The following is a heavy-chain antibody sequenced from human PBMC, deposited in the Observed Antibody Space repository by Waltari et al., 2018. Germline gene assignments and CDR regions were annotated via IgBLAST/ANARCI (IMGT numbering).Heavy chain of an antibody. D-gene: IGHD4-17*01. CDR1: GGSLSLYS. V-gene: IGHV4-59*01. Sequence: QVQLQESGPGLVKPSETLSLTCTVSGGSLSLYSWSWIRQPPGKGLEWIGDMHYSGSTNYDPSLKSRVSISGHKSKNQFSLKLTSLTAADTAVYYCASALYGGKVFDYWGQGTLVTVSS. CDR3: ASALYGGKVFDY. J-gene: IGHJ4*02. CDR2: MHYSGST.